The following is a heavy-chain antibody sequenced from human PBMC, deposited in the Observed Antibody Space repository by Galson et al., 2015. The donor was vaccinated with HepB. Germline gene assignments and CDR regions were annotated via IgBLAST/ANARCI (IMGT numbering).Heavy chain of an antibody. CDR1: GYTFDYYV. Sequence: SVKVSCKASGYTFDYYVLHWLRQAPGQRLEWMGWINAGNSNTKISQKFEARVIISRDRSATTAYMELNTLRPEDTAVYYCARDQLDHWGQGTLVTVSS. J-gene: IGHJ4*02. V-gene: IGHV1-3*01. CDR3: ARDQLDH. CDR2: INAGNSNT.